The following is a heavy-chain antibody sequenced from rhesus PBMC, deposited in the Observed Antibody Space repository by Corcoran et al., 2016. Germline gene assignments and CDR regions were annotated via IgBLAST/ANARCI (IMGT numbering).Heavy chain of an antibody. V-gene: IGHV4-122*02. CDR2: ITYCGST. J-gene: IGHJ1*01. CDR3: ARERYNWNYVPAEYFEF. Sequence: QVQLQESGPGLVKPSETLSLTCAVSGGSISSGYYYWSWIRQPPGKGLEWIGYITYCGSTSYNPSIKSRVTISRETSKNQFSLKLSSVTAADTAVYCCARERYNWNYVPAEYFEFWGHGALVTVSS. D-gene: IGHD1-26*01. CDR1: GGSISSGYYY.